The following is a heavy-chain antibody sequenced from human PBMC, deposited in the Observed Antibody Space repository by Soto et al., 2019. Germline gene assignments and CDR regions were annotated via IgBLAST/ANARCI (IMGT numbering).Heavy chain of an antibody. V-gene: IGHV4-30-2*01. D-gene: IGHD3-16*02. CDR3: ARGPIMITFGGVIVMESHFDY. J-gene: IGHJ4*02. Sequence: QLQLQESGSGLVKPSQTLSLTCAVSGGSISSGGYSWSWIRQPPGKGLEWIGYIYHSGSTYYNPSLKSRVSISVDRSKNQYSLKLSSVTAADTAVYYCARGPIMITFGGVIVMESHFDYWGQGTLVTVSA. CDR2: IYHSGST. CDR1: GGSISSGGYS.